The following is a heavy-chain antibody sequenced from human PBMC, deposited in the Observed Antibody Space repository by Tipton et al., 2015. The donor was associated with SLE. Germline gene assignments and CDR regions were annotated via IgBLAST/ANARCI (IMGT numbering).Heavy chain of an antibody. J-gene: IGHJ4*02. Sequence: QSGAEVKKPGASVKVSCKASGYTFTSYDINWVRQAPGQGLEWVGMMNPDSGNTDLAQKFQGRVTMTRNLSITTAFLELPSLRSEDTAVYYCARGGDFDYWGQGTLVTVSS. CDR1: GYTFTSYD. CDR2: MNPDSGNT. V-gene: IGHV1-8*01. CDR3: ARGGDFDY. D-gene: IGHD2-21*01.